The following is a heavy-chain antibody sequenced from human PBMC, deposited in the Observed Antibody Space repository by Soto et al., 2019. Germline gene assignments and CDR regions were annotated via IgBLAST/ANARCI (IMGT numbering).Heavy chain of an antibody. J-gene: IGHJ5*02. V-gene: IGHV5-10-1*01. CDR2: IDPSDSYT. CDR1: GYSFTSYW. Sequence: GESLKISCKGSGYSFTSYWISWVRQMPGKGLEWMGRIDPSDSYTNYSPSFQGHVTISADKSISTAYLQWSSLKASDTAMYYCARAIYCSGGSCSQSNWFDPWGQGTLVTVSS. D-gene: IGHD2-15*01. CDR3: ARAIYCSGGSCSQSNWFDP.